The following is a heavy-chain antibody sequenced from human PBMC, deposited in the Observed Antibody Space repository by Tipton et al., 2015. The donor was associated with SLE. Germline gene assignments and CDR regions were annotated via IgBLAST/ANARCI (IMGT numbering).Heavy chain of an antibody. J-gene: IGHJ2*01. Sequence: TLSLTCTVSGGSITNDNHYWSWIRQPAGKGLEWIGRIYASGSTNYNPSLKSRLTISVDTSKNQFSLKLSSVTAADTAVYYCARGRWYFDLWGRGTLVTVSS. CDR2: IYASGST. CDR1: GGSITNDNHY. V-gene: IGHV4-61*02. CDR3: ARGRWYFDL.